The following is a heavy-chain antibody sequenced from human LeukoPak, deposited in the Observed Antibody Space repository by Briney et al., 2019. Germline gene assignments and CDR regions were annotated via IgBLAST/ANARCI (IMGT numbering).Heavy chain of an antibody. J-gene: IGHJ3*02. CDR2: IIPILGIA. CDR3: ARDYSSDGFDI. CDR1: GGTFSSYA. Sequence: SVKVSCKASGGTFSSYAISWVRQAPGQGLEWMGRIIPILGIANYAQKFQGRVTITADKSTSTAYMELSSLRSEDTAVYYCARDYSSDGFDIWGQGTMVTVSS. D-gene: IGHD2-21*01. V-gene: IGHV1-69*04.